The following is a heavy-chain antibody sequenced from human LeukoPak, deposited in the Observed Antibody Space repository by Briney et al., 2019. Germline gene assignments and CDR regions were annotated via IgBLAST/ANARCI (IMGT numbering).Heavy chain of an antibody. CDR3: ARGGIQVSGIDEFDY. Sequence: GGSLRLSCAASGFTFIDYYMHWVRQVIGKGLEWVSAIGIRGDTHYTGSVKCRFTISRENAESSLYLQMNSLRAEDTAVYYCARGGIQVSGIDEFDYWGQGTLVTVSS. CDR2: IGIRGDT. CDR1: GFTFIDYY. V-gene: IGHV3-13*01. D-gene: IGHD6-19*01. J-gene: IGHJ4*02.